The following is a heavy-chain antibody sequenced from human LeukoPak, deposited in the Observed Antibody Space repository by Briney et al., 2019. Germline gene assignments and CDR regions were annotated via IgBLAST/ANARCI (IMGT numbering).Heavy chain of an antibody. J-gene: IGHJ4*02. CDR1: GYTFTGYY. Sequence: ASVKVSCKASGYTFTGYYMHWVRQAPGQGLEWMGWINPNSGGTNYAQKFQGRVTMTRDTSISTAYMELSRLRSDDTAVYYCARAIDRALVATIRHFDYWGQGTLVTVSS. CDR3: ARAIDRALVATIRHFDY. D-gene: IGHD5-12*01. CDR2: INPNSGGT. V-gene: IGHV1-2*02.